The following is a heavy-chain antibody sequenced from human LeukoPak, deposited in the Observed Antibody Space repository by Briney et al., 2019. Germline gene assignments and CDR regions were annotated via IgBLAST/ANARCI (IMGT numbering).Heavy chain of an antibody. Sequence: SQTLSLTCAISGDSVCSNSAAWNWIRQSPSRGLEWLGRTYYRSKWYNDYAVSVKSRITINPDTSKNQFSLQLNSVTPEDTAVYYCAREYSSSWYVRNWFDPWGQGTLVTVSS. V-gene: IGHV6-1*01. CDR3: AREYSSSWYVRNWFDP. J-gene: IGHJ5*02. D-gene: IGHD6-13*01. CDR1: GDSVCSNSAA. CDR2: TYYRSKWYN.